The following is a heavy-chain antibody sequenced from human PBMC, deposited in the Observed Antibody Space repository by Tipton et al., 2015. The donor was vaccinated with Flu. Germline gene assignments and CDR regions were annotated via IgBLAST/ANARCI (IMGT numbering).Heavy chain of an antibody. CDR3: ASHLINYGGNPGDY. J-gene: IGHJ4*02. CDR1: GYTFTLYY. Sequence: QLVQSGAEVKKPGASVKLSCKASGYTFTLYYLHWVRQAPGQGLEWMGYINPPNGDTNYAQKFRGRVTMTRDTSISAAYMELTSLKSDDTAVYYCASHLINYGGNPGDYWGQGTLVTVSS. D-gene: IGHD4-23*01. V-gene: IGHV1-2*02. CDR2: INPPNGDT.